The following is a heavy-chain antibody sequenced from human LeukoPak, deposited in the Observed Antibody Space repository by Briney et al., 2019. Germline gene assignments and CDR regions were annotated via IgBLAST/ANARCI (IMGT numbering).Heavy chain of an antibody. J-gene: IGHJ4*02. CDR2: FDPGERKL. Sequence: ASVKVSCEVSGYSLSELSMHWVRQAPGKGLEYMGGFDPGERKLIYAEKLQGRVTMTEDKSTDTAYMELSSLRSEDTAVYYCATGDEWQLLDYWGQGTLVTVFS. V-gene: IGHV1-24*01. CDR1: GYSLSELS. CDR3: ATGDEWQLLDY. D-gene: IGHD3-10*01.